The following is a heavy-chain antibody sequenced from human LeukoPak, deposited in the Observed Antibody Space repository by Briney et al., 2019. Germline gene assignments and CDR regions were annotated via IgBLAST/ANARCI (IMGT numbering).Heavy chain of an antibody. D-gene: IGHD1-1*01. CDR2: TYYRSKWFY. J-gene: IGHJ5*02. CDR3: ARGMELSTGTEWFDP. V-gene: IGHV6-1*01. CDR1: GDSVSSNRAA. Sequence: SQTLSLTCAISGDSVSSNRAACNWIRQSPSRGLEWLGRTYYRSKWFYEYAVSVKSRITINPDTSKNQFSLHLNSVTPEDTAVYYCARGMELSTGTEWFDPWGQGTLVTVSS.